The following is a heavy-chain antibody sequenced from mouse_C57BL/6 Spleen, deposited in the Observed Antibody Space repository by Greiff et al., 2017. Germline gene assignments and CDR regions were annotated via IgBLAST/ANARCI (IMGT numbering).Heavy chain of an antibody. CDR3: AIGDGSSNEDFDY. V-gene: IGHV1-78*01. D-gene: IGHD1-1*01. Sequence: QVQLQQPDAELVKPGASVKISCKVSGYTFTDHTFHWLKQRPEQGLEGIGYIYPRDGSTKFNEKFKGKATLTAAKSSSTAYMQLNSLTSEDSAVYFCAIGDGSSNEDFDYWGQGTTLTVSS. CDR1: GYTFTDHT. CDR2: IYPRDGST. J-gene: IGHJ2*01.